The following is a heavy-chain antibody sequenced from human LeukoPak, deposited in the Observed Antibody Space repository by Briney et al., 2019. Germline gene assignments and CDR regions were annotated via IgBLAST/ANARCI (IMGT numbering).Heavy chain of an antibody. CDR1: RFTVSSNY. CDR2: IYSSGST. Sequence: PGGFLRLSCAASRFTVSSNYMSWVRQAPGKGLEWVSVIYSSGSTYYADSVKGRFTISRDNSKNTLYLQMNSLRAEDTAVYYCAREFGLITSHWGQGTLVTVSS. V-gene: IGHV3-53*01. D-gene: IGHD3/OR15-3a*01. J-gene: IGHJ1*01. CDR3: AREFGLITSH.